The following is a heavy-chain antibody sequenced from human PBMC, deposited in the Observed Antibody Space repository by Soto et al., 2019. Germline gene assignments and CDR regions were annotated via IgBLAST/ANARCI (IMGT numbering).Heavy chain of an antibody. V-gene: IGHV3-74*01. CDR1: GFTFSSYW. D-gene: IGHD3-10*01. CDR3: ASDLSGRADV. J-gene: IGHJ6*01. Sequence: QPGGSLRLSCAASGFTFSSYWMHWVRQAPGKGLVWVSRMNEDGGTTDYADSVKGRFTTSRDNAKNTLYLQMNSLRVEDTAVYYCASDLSGRADVWGQGTTVTVSS. CDR2: MNEDGGTT.